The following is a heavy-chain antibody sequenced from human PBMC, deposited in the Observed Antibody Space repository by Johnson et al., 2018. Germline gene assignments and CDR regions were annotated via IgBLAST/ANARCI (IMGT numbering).Heavy chain of an antibody. CDR3: AKDRGSSGYPEYFQH. CDR2: IRSKAYGGTT. CDR1: GFTFGDYA. J-gene: IGHJ1*01. Sequence: VQLVQSGGGLVQPGRSLRLSCTASGFTFGDYAMSWFRQAPGKGLEWVGFIRSKAYGGTTEYAASVKGRFTISRDDSKSIAYLQMNSLRAEDTALYYWAKDRGSSGYPEYFQHWGQGTLVTVSS. D-gene: IGHD3-22*01. V-gene: IGHV3-49*03.